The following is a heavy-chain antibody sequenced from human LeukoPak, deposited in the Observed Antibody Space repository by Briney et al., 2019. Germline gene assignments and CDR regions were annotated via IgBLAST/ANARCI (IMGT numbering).Heavy chain of an antibody. Sequence: SETLSLTCTVSGGSISSYYWSWIRQPPGKGLEWIGYIYYSGTTNYNPSLKSRVTISVDTSKNQFSLKLNSVTATDTAVYYCARSGTSRYYFYGMDVWGQGTTVTVSS. CDR3: ARSGTSRYYFYGMDV. V-gene: IGHV4-59*08. CDR2: IYYSGTT. D-gene: IGHD1/OR15-1a*01. J-gene: IGHJ6*02. CDR1: GGSISSYY.